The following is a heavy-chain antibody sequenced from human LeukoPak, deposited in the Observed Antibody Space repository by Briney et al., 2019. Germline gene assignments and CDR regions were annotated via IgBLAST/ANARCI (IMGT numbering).Heavy chain of an antibody. CDR3: ARDYGGNSGWFDP. V-gene: IGHV3-21*01. CDR1: GFTFSTYS. CDR2: ISSSSTYI. D-gene: IGHD4-23*01. J-gene: IGHJ5*02. Sequence: GGSLRLSCAASGFTFSTYSMNWVRRAPGKGLECVSSISSSSTYIYYTDSVKGRFTTSRDNSKNSLYLQMNSLRAEDTAVYYCARDYGGNSGWFDPWGQGTLVTISS.